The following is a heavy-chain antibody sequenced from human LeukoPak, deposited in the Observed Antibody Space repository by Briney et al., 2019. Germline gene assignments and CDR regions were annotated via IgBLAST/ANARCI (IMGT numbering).Heavy chain of an antibody. V-gene: IGHV3-23*01. J-gene: IGHJ6*03. CDR1: GFTFSDYY. D-gene: IGHD3-22*01. CDR2: VSGSGAST. CDR3: ARVYGSSNYYYDRYYYYMDV. Sequence: PGGSLRLSCAASGFTFSDYYMSWIRQAPGKGLEWVSGVSGSGASTYYADSVKGRFTISRDSSKNTLYLQLNSLRVEDTAVYYCARVYGSSNYYYDRYYYYMDVWGRGTTVTVSS.